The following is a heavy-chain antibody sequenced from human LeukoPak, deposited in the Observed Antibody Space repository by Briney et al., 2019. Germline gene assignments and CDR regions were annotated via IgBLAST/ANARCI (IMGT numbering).Heavy chain of an antibody. CDR3: ARFTPQGYGWGGYNRFDP. D-gene: IGHD3-16*01. CDR1: GGSISSGTYY. CDR2: MYNSGST. J-gene: IGHJ5*02. V-gene: IGHV4-61*02. Sequence: SETLSLTCTVSGGSISSGTYYWSWIRQPAGKGLEWIGRMYNSGSTNYNPSLKSRVTMSVDTSKKQFSLKLSSVTAADTAVYYCARFTPQGYGWGGYNRFDPWGQGTLVTVSS.